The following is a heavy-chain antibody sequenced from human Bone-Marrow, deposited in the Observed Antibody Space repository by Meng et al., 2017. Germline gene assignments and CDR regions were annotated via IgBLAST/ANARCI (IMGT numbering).Heavy chain of an antibody. J-gene: IGHJ4*01. CDR2: INHSGST. D-gene: IGHD5-18*01. V-gene: IGHV4-34*01. CDR3: ARGSWLQLWLQDY. CDR1: GGSFSGYY. Sequence: QVPLQQWGAGLLMPSETLSLTCAVYGGSFSGYYWSWIRQPPGKGLEWIGEINHSGSTNYHPSLKSRVTISVDTSKNQFSLKLSSVTAADTAVYYCARGSWLQLWLQDYWGQGTLVTVSS.